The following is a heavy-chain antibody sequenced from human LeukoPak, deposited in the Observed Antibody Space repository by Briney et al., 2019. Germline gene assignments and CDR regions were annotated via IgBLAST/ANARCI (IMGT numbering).Heavy chain of an antibody. CDR2: INPNSGGT. J-gene: IGHJ4*02. V-gene: IGHV1-2*06. Sequence: KVSCKASGYTFXXYYXHWVRQAPGQGLEGMGRINPNSGGTNYAQKFQGRVTMTRDTSISTAYMELSRLRSDDTAVYYCASTDYYDSSGDFDYWGQGTLVTVSS. CDR3: ASTDYYDSSGDFDY. CDR1: GYTFXXYY. D-gene: IGHD3-22*01.